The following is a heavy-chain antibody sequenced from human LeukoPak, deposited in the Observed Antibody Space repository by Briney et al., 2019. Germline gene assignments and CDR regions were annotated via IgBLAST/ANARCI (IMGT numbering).Heavy chain of an antibody. J-gene: IGHJ3*01. CDR1: GFTFSSYS. V-gene: IGHV3-48*04. D-gene: IGHD5-18*01. CDR3: ARDRRDGWIQLWSGFT. Sequence: GGSLRLSCAASGFTFSSYSMNWVRQAPGKGLEWVSYISSSSSTIYYADSVKGRFTISRDNAKNSLYLQMNSLRAEDTAVYYCARDRRDGWIQLWSGFTWGQGTMVTVSS. CDR2: ISSSSSTI.